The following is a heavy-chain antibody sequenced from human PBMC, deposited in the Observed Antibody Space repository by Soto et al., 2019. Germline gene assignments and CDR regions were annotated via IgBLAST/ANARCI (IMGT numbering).Heavy chain of an antibody. Sequence: QVQLVQSGAEVKKPASSVKVSCKASGGTFNNYPITWVRQAPGDGLEWMGGSIPIFGTANYAQNFQGRVTISVDESTSTAYMELSSLRAEDTAVYYCARGRGYSGDDHYYYFDMDVCGQGTTVTVAS. D-gene: IGHD5-12*01. CDR3: ARGRGYSGDDHYYYFDMDV. CDR1: GGTFNNYP. CDR2: SIPIFGTA. V-gene: IGHV1-69*01. J-gene: IGHJ6*02.